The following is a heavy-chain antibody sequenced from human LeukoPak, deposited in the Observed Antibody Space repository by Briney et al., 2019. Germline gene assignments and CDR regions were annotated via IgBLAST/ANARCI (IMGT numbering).Heavy chain of an antibody. CDR1: GFTFISYD. CDR2: IDTAGGT. J-gene: IGHJ3*02. D-gene: IGHD3-10*01. V-gene: IGHV3-13*04. Sequence: PGGSLRLSCAASGFTFISYDMHWVRQPTGKGLEWVSGIDTAGGTYYAGSVKGRFTISRENAKISLSLQMNSLRAGDTAVYYCARRRYGLGSYSDAFDIWGQGTMVTVSS. CDR3: ARRRYGLGSYSDAFDI.